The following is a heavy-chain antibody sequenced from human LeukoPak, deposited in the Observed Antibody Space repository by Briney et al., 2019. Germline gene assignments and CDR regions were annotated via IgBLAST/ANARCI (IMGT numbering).Heavy chain of an antibody. D-gene: IGHD4-17*01. Sequence: GTLRLSCTASGLAFIICALTWVRQDKGMRLEWVSGIPGNGETTYYADSVKGRFTISRAHSRELRYRQMNSLRAEETTAYYCAKDPNGNYVGACESWAQGTIVSVSS. CDR1: GLAFIICA. CDR3: AKDPNGNYVGACES. J-gene: IGHJ3*02. V-gene: IGHV3-23*01. CDR2: IPGNGETT.